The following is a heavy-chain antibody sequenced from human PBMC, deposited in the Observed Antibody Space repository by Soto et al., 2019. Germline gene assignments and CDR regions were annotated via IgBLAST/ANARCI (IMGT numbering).Heavy chain of an antibody. D-gene: IGHD3-22*01. CDR3: ARAQISYYYDSRGYFDY. V-gene: IGHV4-38-2*01. CDR1: GYSISSGYY. Sequence: PSETLSLTCAVSGYSISSGYYWGWIRQPPGKGLEWIGSSYHSGSTYYNPSLKSRVTISVDTSKNQFSLKLRSVTAADTAVYYCARAQISYYYDSRGYFDYWGQGTLVTVSS. J-gene: IGHJ4*02. CDR2: SYHSGST.